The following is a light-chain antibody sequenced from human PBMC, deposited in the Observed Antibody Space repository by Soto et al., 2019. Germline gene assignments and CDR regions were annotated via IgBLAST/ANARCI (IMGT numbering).Light chain of an antibody. CDR2: DAS. Sequence: EIVLTQSPATLSLSPGERATFSCRASQSVSSYLAWFQQKPGQAPRLLIYDASHRATGIAARFSGSGSRTDFTLTISSLEPEDFGVYYCQQHTNWPPSITFGQGTRLEI. V-gene: IGKV3-11*01. CDR1: QSVSSY. CDR3: QQHTNWPPSIT. J-gene: IGKJ5*01.